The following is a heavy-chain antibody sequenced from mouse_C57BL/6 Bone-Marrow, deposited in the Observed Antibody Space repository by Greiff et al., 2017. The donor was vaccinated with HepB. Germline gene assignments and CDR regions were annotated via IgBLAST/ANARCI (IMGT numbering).Heavy chain of an antibody. Sequence: QVQLQQSGAELVKPGASVKISCKASGYAFSSYWMNWVKQRPGKGLEWIGQIYPGDGDTNYNGKFKGKATLTADKSSSTAYMQLSSLTSEDSAVYFCARWGYGGGAMDYWGQGTSVTVSS. CDR1: GYAFSSYW. V-gene: IGHV1-80*01. J-gene: IGHJ4*01. CDR3: ARWGYGGGAMDY. CDR2: IYPGDGDT. D-gene: IGHD2-2*01.